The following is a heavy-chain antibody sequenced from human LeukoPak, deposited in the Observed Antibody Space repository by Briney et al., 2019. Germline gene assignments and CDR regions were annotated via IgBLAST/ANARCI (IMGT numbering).Heavy chain of an antibody. D-gene: IGHD6-13*01. J-gene: IGHJ4*02. Sequence: PGGSLRLSCVGSEFTFSSYWLSWVRQAPGKGLEWVANIKEDGSETYYLDSVKGRFTISRDNAKKSLYLQMNSLRGDDTALYYCATRAGISWFDYWGQGTLVTVSS. CDR2: IKEDGSET. CDR3: ATRAGISWFDY. CDR1: EFTFSSYW. V-gene: IGHV3-7*01.